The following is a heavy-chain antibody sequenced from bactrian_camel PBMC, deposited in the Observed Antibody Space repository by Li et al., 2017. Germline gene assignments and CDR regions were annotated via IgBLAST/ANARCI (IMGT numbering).Heavy chain of an antibody. D-gene: IGHD1*01. CDR3: VTSFGWRFYHY. J-gene: IGHJ4*01. CDR2: IFHDGSKT. CDR1: GITVSTYG. V-gene: IGHV3S5*01. Sequence: HVQLVESGGGLVQPGGSLRLSCKVSGITVSTYGMTWVRQAPGKGLEWVSGIFHDGSKTYYSDSVKGRFTVSKDFDKNTLNLQMNNLKPEDTAVYYCVTSFGWRFYHYWGQGTQVTVS.